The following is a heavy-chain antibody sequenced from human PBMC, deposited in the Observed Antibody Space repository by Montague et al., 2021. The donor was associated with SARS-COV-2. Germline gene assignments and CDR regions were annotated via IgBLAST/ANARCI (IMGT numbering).Heavy chain of an antibody. CDR2: FDPEDVEA. D-gene: IGHD2-15*01. Sequence: SVKVSCKVSGYTLTELSMHWVRQAPGKGLEWMGGFDPEDVEAIYAQKFQGRVTMTEDTSTDTAYMELSSLRSEDTAVYYCATGSPPLGYCGGVNCYTPFHYWGQGSLVTVSS. V-gene: IGHV1-24*01. J-gene: IGHJ4*02. CDR3: ATGSPPLGYCGGVNCYTPFHY. CDR1: GYTLTELS.